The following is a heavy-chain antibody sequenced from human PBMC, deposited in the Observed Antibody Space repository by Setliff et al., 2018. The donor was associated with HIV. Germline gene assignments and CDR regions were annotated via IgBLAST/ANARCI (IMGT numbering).Heavy chain of an antibody. J-gene: IGHJ3*01. CDR3: ARDQADTYNYLLSGAFDF. CDR2: VYTSGTT. V-gene: IGHV4-61*02. CDR1: GASITSGSFY. D-gene: IGHD3-10*01. Sequence: KPSETLSLTCTVSGASITSGSFYWSWIRQPAGKGLEWIGRVYTSGTTNYNPSLKSRVTISMDTSKNQFSLKLSSVTAADTALYYCARDQADTYNYLLSGAFDFWGQGTMVTVSS.